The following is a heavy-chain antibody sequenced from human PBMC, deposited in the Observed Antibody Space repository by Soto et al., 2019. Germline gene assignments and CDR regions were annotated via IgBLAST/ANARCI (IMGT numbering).Heavy chain of an antibody. Sequence: SETLSLTCAVSGGSISSGGYSWSCIRQPPGKGLEWIGYIYHSGSTYYNPSLKSRVTISVDRSKNQFSLKLSSVTAADTAVYYCARGVAAAGPRDWFDPWGQGTLVTVSS. V-gene: IGHV4-30-2*01. CDR1: GGSISSGGYS. CDR3: ARGVAAAGPRDWFDP. J-gene: IGHJ5*02. D-gene: IGHD6-13*01. CDR2: IYHSGST.